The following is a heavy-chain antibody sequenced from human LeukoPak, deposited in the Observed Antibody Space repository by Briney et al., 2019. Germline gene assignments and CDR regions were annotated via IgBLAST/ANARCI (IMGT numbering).Heavy chain of an antibody. CDR2: ISSSGSTI. J-gene: IGHJ4*02. CDR1: GFTFSSYE. CDR3: AREGCSGGSCEGY. D-gene: IGHD2-15*01. Sequence: GGSLRLACAASGFTFSSYEMNWVRQAPGKGLEWFSYISSSGSTIYYADSVKGRFTISRDNAKNSLYLQMNSLRAEDTAVYYCAREGCSGGSCEGYWGQGTLVTVSS. V-gene: IGHV3-48*03.